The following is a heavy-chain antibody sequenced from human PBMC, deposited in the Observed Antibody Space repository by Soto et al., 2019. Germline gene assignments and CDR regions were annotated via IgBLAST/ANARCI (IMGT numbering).Heavy chain of an antibody. CDR3: ARDSQLERREPNYYYYMDV. CDR1: GFTFSSYW. J-gene: IGHJ6*03. CDR2: IKQDGSEK. V-gene: IGHV3-7*01. D-gene: IGHD1-1*01. Sequence: GGSLRLSCAASGFTFSSYWMSWVRQAPGKGLEWVANIKQDGSEKYYVDSVKGRFTISRDNAKNSLYLQMNSLRAEDTAVYYCARDSQLERREPNYYYYMDVWGKGTTVTVSS.